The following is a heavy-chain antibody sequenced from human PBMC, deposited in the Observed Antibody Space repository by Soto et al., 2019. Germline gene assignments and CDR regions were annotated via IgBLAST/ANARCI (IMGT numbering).Heavy chain of an antibody. J-gene: IGHJ5*02. CDR3: ARHEGWAGPDQ. Sequence: QVHLQESGPGLVKPSETPSLTCAVSGASIGSGGWWSWVRQPPGKGLEWIAEIFHDGNTNYSPSLKGRVTISVDKSPNQLSLDVYSVTAAVTAVYYCARHEGWAGPDQWGQGTLVTVSS. V-gene: IGHV4-4*02. CDR2: IFHDGNT. D-gene: IGHD6-19*01. CDR1: GASIGSGGW.